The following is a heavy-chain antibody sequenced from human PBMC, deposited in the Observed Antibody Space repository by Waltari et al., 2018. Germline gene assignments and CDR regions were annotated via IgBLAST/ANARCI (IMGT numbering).Heavy chain of an antibody. CDR2: IREKASSYST. D-gene: IGHD5-18*01. Sequence: EVQLVESGGGVVQPGGSLRLSCAASGFTFSDHSMDWVRQAPVKGLEWVGRIREKASSYSTEYAASVKGRFTISRDDSKNSLYLQMNSLKTEDTGVYFCARVTTDTATVDYWGQGALVTVSS. CDR3: ARVTTDTATVDY. V-gene: IGHV3-72*01. CDR1: GFTFSDHS. J-gene: IGHJ4*02.